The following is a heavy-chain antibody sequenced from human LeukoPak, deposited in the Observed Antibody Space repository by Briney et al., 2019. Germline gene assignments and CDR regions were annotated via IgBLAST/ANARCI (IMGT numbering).Heavy chain of an antibody. V-gene: IGHV4-59*08. CDR3: VRHGPGVAPFDY. D-gene: IGHD2-15*01. J-gene: IGHJ4*02. Sequence: SETLSLTCTVSGGSISSYYWSWIRQPPGKGLEWIGYIYYSGSTNYNPSLKSRVTISVDTSKNQFSLKLSFVTAADTAVYYCVRHGPGVAPFDYWGQGTLVTVSS. CDR1: GGSISSYY. CDR2: IYYSGST.